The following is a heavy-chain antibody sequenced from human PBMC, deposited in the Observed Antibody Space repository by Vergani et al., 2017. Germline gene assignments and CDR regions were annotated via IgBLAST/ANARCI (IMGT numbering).Heavy chain of an antibody. CDR3: TRDVYDSSGLSFDY. D-gene: IGHD3-22*01. J-gene: IGHJ4*02. CDR1: GFTFGDYA. CDR2: IRSKAYGGTT. V-gene: IGHV3-49*03. Sequence: EVQLVESGGGLVQPGRSLRLSCTASGFTFGDYAMSWFRQAPGKGLEWVGFIRSKAYGGTTEYAASVKGRITISRDDSKSIGYLQMNSLKTEDTAVYYCTRDVYDSSGLSFDYWGQGTLVTVSA.